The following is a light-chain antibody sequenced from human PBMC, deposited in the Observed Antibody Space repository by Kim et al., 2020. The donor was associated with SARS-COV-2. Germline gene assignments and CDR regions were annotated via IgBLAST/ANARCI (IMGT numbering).Light chain of an antibody. V-gene: IGKV1-39*01. CDR2: AAS. Sequence: DIQMTQSPSSLSASVGDTITITCRASQSITNYLNWYEQKPGKVPNLLIYAASYLQSGVPSRFSGSGSGTDFTLTISNLQPEDFATYYCQQTYSTSWTFGQGTKVDIK. CDR1: QSITNY. J-gene: IGKJ1*01. CDR3: QQTYSTSWT.